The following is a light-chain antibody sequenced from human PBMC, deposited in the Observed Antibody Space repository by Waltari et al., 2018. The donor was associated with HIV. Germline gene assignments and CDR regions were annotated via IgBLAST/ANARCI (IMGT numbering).Light chain of an antibody. Sequence: QSLLTQSPSASGTPGQRVNISCFGPSSNIGSRSVNWYQHFPGTPPKLLIFSTTERPSGVPDRFSGSKSGTSASLAISWLHSQDEADYYCSAWDVTLNGLVFGGGTRLSVL. CDR2: STT. J-gene: IGLJ2*01. CDR3: SAWDVTLNGLV. CDR1: SSNIGSRS. V-gene: IGLV1-44*01.